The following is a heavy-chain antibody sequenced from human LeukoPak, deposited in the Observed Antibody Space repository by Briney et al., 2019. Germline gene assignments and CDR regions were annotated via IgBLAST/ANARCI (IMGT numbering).Heavy chain of an antibody. CDR2: INHSGST. V-gene: IGHV4-34*01. CDR1: GGSFSGYY. D-gene: IGHD3-22*01. Sequence: SETLSLTCAVYGGSFSGYYWSWIRQPPGKGLEWIGEINHSGSTNYNPSLKSRVTISVDTSKSQFSLKLSSVTAPDTAVYYCARELGYYYDSSGYYGWFDPWGQGTLVTVSS. J-gene: IGHJ5*02. CDR3: ARELGYYYDSSGYYGWFDP.